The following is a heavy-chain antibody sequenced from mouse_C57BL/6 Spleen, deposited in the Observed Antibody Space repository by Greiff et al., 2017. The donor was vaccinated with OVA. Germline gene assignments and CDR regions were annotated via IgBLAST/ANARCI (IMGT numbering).Heavy chain of an antibody. Sequence: DVQLQESGPGLVKPSQSLSLTCSVTGYSITSGYYWNWIRQFPGNKLEWMGYISYDGSNNYNPSLKNRISITRDTSKNQFFLKLNSVTTEDTATYYCARDLGNWDVPFAYWGQGTLVTVSA. CDR1: GYSITSGYY. J-gene: IGHJ3*01. CDR3: ARDLGNWDVPFAY. D-gene: IGHD4-1*01. V-gene: IGHV3-6*01. CDR2: ISYDGSN.